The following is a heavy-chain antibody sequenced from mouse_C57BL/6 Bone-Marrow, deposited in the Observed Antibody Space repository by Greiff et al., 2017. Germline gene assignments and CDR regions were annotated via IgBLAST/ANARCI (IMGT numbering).Heavy chain of an antibody. V-gene: IGHV8-8*01. CDR2: IWWDDDK. Sequence: QVTLKESGPGILQPSPTLSLTCSFSGFSLNTFDMSVGWIRPRSGKGLEWLAHIWWDDDKYYNPALKSRLTISKDTSKNLVFLKIANVDTADTATYYCARGYDCSSSWFAYWGQGTLVTVSA. CDR3: ARGYDCSSSWFAY. D-gene: IGHD1-1*01. CDR1: GFSLNTFDMS. J-gene: IGHJ3*01.